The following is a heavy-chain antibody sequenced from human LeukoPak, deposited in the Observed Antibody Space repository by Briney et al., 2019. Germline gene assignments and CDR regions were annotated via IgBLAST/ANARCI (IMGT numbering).Heavy chain of an antibody. CDR2: IYSGGST. CDR1: LLTLGSSF. V-gene: IGHV3-66*01. J-gene: IGHJ3*02. Sequence: GWSLRLSCAASLLTLGSSFMSWVRQAAGKELEWVSVIYSGGSTYYADSGRGRFTISRDNSKNTLYLQMNSVRAEDTAVYYCARALPYAGLFDIWGQGTMVSVS. CDR3: ARALPYAGLFDI. D-gene: IGHD2-2*01.